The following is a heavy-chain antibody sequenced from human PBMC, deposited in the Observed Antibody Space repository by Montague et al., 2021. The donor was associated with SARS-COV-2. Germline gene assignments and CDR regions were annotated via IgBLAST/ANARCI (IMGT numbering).Heavy chain of an antibody. V-gene: IGHV3-7*03. J-gene: IGHJ3*02. CDR2: IKQDAGEK. CDR1: GFAFGNFW. CDR3: AKVMREDYYDSSGSPDAFDI. Sequence: YRSLSWAASGFAFGNFWMSWIRQAPGKGLEWVANIKQDAGEKYYGESVQGRFTISRDNAKNSLYLQMNSLRAEDTALYYCAKVMREDYYDSSGSPDAFDIWGQGTMVTVSS. D-gene: IGHD3-22*01.